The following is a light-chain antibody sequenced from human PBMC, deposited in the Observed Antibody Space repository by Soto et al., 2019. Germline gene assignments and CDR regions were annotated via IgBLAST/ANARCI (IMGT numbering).Light chain of an antibody. CDR2: INT. Sequence: QSVLTQPPSVSGAPGQRVTISCTGSSSNIGAGYDVHWYQQLPGTAPKLLIYINTNRPSGVPDRFSGSKSGTSASLAIAGLQAEDEADYYCQSYDNSLSGSLFGTGTKVTV. J-gene: IGLJ1*01. CDR1: SSNIGAGYD. V-gene: IGLV1-40*01. CDR3: QSYDNSLSGSL.